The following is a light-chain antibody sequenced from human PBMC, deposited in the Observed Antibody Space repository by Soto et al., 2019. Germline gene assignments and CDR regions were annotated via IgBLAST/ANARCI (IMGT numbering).Light chain of an antibody. J-gene: IGKJ1*01. V-gene: IGKV3-20*01. Sequence: EIVMTQFPATLSVSPGERVTLSCWASQRIYTNLAWYQHTPGQAPRLLIYGASSRATGIPDRFSGSGSGTDFTLTISRLEPEDSAVYYCQQHGTTFGQGTKVDIK. CDR1: QRIYTN. CDR2: GAS. CDR3: QQHGTT.